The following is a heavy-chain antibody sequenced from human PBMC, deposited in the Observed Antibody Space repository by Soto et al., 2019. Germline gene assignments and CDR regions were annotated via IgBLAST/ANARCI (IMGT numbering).Heavy chain of an antibody. D-gene: IGHD3-22*01. Sequence: SETLALTCAVSGGCISSGGYSWSWIRQPPGKGLEWIGYIYHSGSTYYNPSLKSRVTISVDRSKNQFSLKLSSVTAADTAVYYCARGGVDYYDSSGYYFSPYYFDYWGQGTLVTVSS. CDR1: GGCISSGGYS. J-gene: IGHJ4*02. V-gene: IGHV4-30-2*01. CDR2: IYHSGST. CDR3: ARGGVDYYDSSGYYFSPYYFDY.